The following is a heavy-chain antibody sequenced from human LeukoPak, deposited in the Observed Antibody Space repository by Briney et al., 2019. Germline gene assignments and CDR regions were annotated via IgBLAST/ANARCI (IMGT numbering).Heavy chain of an antibody. Sequence: PSETLSLTCAVYGTSFSNYYWSWIRQPPGKGLEWIGEITHSGSTNYNPSLKSRVSVSIDTSKNHFSLNLNSVTAADTAVYYCARGNFWSGYPRNDAFDIWGQGTMVTVSS. CDR1: GTSFSNYY. V-gene: IGHV4-34*01. CDR2: ITHSGST. D-gene: IGHD3-3*01. J-gene: IGHJ3*02. CDR3: ARGNFWSGYPRNDAFDI.